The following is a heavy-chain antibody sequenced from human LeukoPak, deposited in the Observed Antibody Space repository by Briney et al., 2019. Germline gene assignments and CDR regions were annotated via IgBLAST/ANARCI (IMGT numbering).Heavy chain of an antibody. CDR3: AKVRGYSGYDNAFDI. Sequence: GGSLRLSCVPSGITFSNSALSWVRQAPGKGLEWVSTITKSGDQTHYADSVRGLFTISRDIFKNTLYLQMNSLRAEDTAVYYCAKVRGYSGYDNAFDIWGQGTMVTVSS. J-gene: IGHJ3*02. CDR2: ITKSGDQT. D-gene: IGHD5-12*01. CDR1: GITFSNSA. V-gene: IGHV3-23*01.